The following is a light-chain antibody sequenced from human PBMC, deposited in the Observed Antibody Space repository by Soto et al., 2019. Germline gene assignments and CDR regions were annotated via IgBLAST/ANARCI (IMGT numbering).Light chain of an antibody. CDR3: QKYSSLWT. V-gene: IGKV3-20*01. J-gene: IGKJ1*01. CDR2: GAS. Sequence: EIVLTQSPGTLSLSPGERATLSCRTSQSVSNNYLAWYQQKPGQAPRLLIYGASSRATGIPDRFSGSGSGTDFTLTISRLEPEDFAVYYCQKYSSLWTLGQGTKVDIK. CDR1: QSVSNNY.